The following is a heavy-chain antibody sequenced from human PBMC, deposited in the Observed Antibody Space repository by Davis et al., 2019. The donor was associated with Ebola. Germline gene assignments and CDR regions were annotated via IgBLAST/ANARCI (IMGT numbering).Heavy chain of an antibody. J-gene: IGHJ3*02. CDR3: VKDSSNIWFDI. CDR1: GFTFSSYS. CDR2: ISSSSSYI. D-gene: IGHD2-15*01. V-gene: IGHV3-21*04. Sequence: PGGPLRLSCAVPGFTFSSYSMNWVRQAPGKGLEGASSISSSSSYIYYADSVKGRFTISRDNAKNSLYLQVNSLRAEDSAIYYCVKDSSNIWFDIWGQGTLVTVSS.